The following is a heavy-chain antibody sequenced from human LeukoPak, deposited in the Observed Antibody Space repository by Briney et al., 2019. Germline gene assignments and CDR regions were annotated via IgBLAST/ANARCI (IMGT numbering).Heavy chain of an antibody. CDR2: IKQDGSEK. Sequence: PGGSLRLSCAGSGFTFSSYWMSWVRQAPGEGLEWVAKIKQDGSEKYYVDSVKGRFTISRDNAKNSLYLQMNSLRAEDTAVYYCARDKAVAGDYYYYMDVWGKGTTVTVSS. CDR3: ARDKAVAGDYYYYMDV. V-gene: IGHV3-7*01. CDR1: GFTFSSYW. D-gene: IGHD6-19*01. J-gene: IGHJ6*03.